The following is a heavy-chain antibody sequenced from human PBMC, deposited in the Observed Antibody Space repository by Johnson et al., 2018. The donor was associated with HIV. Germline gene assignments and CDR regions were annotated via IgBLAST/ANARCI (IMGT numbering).Heavy chain of an antibody. D-gene: IGHD2-15*01. CDR1: GFTFSSYA. J-gene: IGHJ3*02. Sequence: VQLVESGGGLVKPGGSLRLSCAASGFTFSSYAMHWVRQAPGKGLEWVAVISYDGSNKYYADSVKGRFTISRDNSKNTLYLQMNSLRAEDTALYYCAKDIDCSGGSCSDIWGQGTMVTVSS. CDR2: ISYDGSNK. CDR3: AKDIDCSGGSCSDI. V-gene: IGHV3-30-3*01.